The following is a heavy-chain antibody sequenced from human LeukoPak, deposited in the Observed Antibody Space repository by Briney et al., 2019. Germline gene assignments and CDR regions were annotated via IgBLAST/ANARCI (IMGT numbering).Heavy chain of an antibody. CDR1: GGSISTYY. Sequence: SETLSLTCTVSGGSISTYYWSWIRQPPAKGLEWIGYIYYSGSANYNPSLKSRVTISVDTSKNQFSLKLSSVTAADTAVFYCARVSVITQYNGSPDYFASWGQGTLLTVSS. V-gene: IGHV4-59*12. CDR3: ARVSVITQYNGSPDYFAS. J-gene: IGHJ4*02. D-gene: IGHD1-26*01. CDR2: IYYSGSA.